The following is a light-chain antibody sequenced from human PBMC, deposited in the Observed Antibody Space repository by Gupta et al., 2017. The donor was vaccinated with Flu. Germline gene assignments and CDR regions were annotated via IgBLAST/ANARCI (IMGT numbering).Light chain of an antibody. CDR1: NIGTKS. CDR2: DDS. J-gene: IGLJ3*02. Sequence: SSVLTQPPSVSVAPGQTATITCGGNNIGTKSVHWYQQKAGQAPVLLVYDDSDRPSGIPERFSGSNSGNTATLTISRVEAGDEADYYCQVWDRSSDQVVFGGGTKLTVL. V-gene: IGLV3-21*02. CDR3: QVWDRSSDQVV.